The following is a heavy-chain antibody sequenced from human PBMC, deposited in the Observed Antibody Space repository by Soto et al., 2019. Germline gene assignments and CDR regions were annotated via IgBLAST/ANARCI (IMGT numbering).Heavy chain of an antibody. D-gene: IGHD2-21*02. J-gene: IGHJ4*02. CDR1: GFTFTSSA. V-gene: IGHV1-58*01. CDR2: IVVGSGNT. CDR3: AAIHCGGACYSDY. Sequence: ASXKVSCKASGFTFTSSAVQWVRQARGQRLEWIGWIVVGSGNTNYAQKFQERVTITRDMSTSTAYMELSSLRSEDTAVYYCAAIHCGGACYSDYWGQGTLVTVSS.